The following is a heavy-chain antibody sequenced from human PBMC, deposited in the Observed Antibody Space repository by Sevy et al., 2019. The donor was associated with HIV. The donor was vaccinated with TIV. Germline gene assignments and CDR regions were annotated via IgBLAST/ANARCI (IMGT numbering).Heavy chain of an antibody. CDR2: ISSSSSTI. V-gene: IGHV3-48*01. Sequence: GGSLRLSCAASGFTFSSYSMNWVRQAPGKGLERVSYISSSSSTIYYADSVKGRFTISRDNAKNSLYLQMNSLRAEDTAVYYCARSGPYDFWSGYFTFDYWGQGTLVTVSS. CDR3: ARSGPYDFWSGYFTFDY. CDR1: GFTFSSYS. J-gene: IGHJ4*02. D-gene: IGHD3-3*01.